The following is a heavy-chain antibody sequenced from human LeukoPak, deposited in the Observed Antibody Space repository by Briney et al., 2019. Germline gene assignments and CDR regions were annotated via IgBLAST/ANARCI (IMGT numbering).Heavy chain of an antibody. D-gene: IGHD7-27*01. CDR3: ARGFRGDNFDY. Sequence: SETLSLTCIVSGYSISSGYYWGWIRQPPGKGLEWIGTIHYSGSTSYNPSLRSRVTISVDTSKNQFSLKLRSVTAADTAVYYCARGFRGDNFDYWGQGTLVTVSS. J-gene: IGHJ4*02. CDR1: GYSISSGYY. CDR2: IHYSGST. V-gene: IGHV4-38-2*02.